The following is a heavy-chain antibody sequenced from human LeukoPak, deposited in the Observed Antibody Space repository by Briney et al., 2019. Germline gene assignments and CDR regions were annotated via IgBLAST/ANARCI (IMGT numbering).Heavy chain of an antibody. Sequence: PGGSLRLSCAASGFTFSKFPMGWVRQAPGRGLEWVSAISASGDVTFYVDSLRGRFTISRDNSKSTLYLQMNGLRAEDTAIFYCAKSLFTSATGTGRAFHIWGQGTRVTVSS. V-gene: IGHV3-23*01. D-gene: IGHD1-1*01. CDR2: ISASGDVT. CDR1: GFTFSKFP. J-gene: IGHJ3*02. CDR3: AKSLFTSATGTGRAFHI.